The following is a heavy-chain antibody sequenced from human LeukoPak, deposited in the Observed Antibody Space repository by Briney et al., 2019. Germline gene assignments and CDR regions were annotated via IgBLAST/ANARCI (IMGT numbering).Heavy chain of an antibody. D-gene: IGHD1-26*01. J-gene: IGHJ3*02. Sequence: PSETLSLTCTVSGGSIGSYYWSWIRQLAGKGLEWIGRIYTSGSTNYNPSLKSRVTMSVDTSKNQFSLKLSSVTAADTAVYYCARVVGATGGDAFDIWGQGTMVTVSS. CDR2: IYTSGST. CDR3: ARVVGATGGDAFDI. V-gene: IGHV4-4*07. CDR1: GGSIGSYY.